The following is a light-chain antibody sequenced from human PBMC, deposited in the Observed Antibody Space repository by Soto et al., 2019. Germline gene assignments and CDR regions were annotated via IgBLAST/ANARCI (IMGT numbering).Light chain of an antibody. CDR1: SSDVGGYNY. CDR2: EVS. CDR3: SSYASSSGVV. V-gene: IGLV2-14*01. J-gene: IGLJ2*01. Sequence: QSVLTQPASVSGSPGQSITISCTGTSSDVGGYNYVSWYQQHPGKAPKLMIYEVSNRPSGVSNRFSGSKSGNTASMTISGLEAEDEDDYYSSSYASSSGVVFGGGTKLTVL.